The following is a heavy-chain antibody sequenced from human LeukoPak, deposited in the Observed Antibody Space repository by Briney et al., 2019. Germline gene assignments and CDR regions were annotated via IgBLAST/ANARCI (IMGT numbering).Heavy chain of an antibody. Sequence: GGSLRLSCAASGFTVSSNYMSWLRPAPGKGLEWVSVIYSGGSTYYADSVKGRFTISRDNSKNTLYLQMNSLRAEDTAVYYCAREGYCSSTSCYTLGDAFDIWGQGTMVTVSS. D-gene: IGHD2-2*02. CDR3: AREGYCSSTSCYTLGDAFDI. CDR2: IYSGGST. J-gene: IGHJ3*02. CDR1: GFTVSSNY. V-gene: IGHV3-53*01.